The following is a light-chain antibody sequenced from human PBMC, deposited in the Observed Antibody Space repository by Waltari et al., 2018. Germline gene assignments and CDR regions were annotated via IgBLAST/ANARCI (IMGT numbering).Light chain of an antibody. CDR2: GNS. V-gene: IGLV1-40*01. CDR3: QSYDSSLSGSV. J-gene: IGLJ2*01. CDR1: SSNIGAGYD. Sequence: QSVLTQPPSVSGAPGQRVTISCTGSSSNIGAGYDVHWYQQLPGTAPKPLIHGNSNRPSGVPDRCSGSKSGTSAALAITGLQAEEEADYYCQSYDSSLSGSVFGGGTKLTVL.